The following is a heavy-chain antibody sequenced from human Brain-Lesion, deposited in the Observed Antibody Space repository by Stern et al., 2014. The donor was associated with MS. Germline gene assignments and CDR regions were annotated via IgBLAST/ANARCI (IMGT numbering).Heavy chain of an antibody. D-gene: IGHD3-3*01. V-gene: IGHV1-2*02. Sequence: QVQLVQSGAEVKKPGASVKVSCKTSGYIFTGYYIHWVRQAPGQGLEWMAWINPNTGGTKYPQKFQGRVTMSRDTSISTAYVELSSLTSDDTAVYYCARDQRGITIFGVVTDYYYLGMDVWGQGTTVTVSS. CDR3: ARDQRGITIFGVVTDYYYLGMDV. CDR1: GYIFTGYY. J-gene: IGHJ6*02. CDR2: INPNTGGT.